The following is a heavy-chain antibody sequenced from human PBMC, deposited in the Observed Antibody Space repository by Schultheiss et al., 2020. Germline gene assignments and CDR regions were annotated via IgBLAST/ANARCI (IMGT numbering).Heavy chain of an antibody. V-gene: IGHV3-53*01. CDR1: GFTVSSYY. J-gene: IGHJ5*02. CDR3: ARGGVIYGDARWYNWFDP. Sequence: GGSLRLSCAASGFTVSSYYMSWVRQAPGKGLEWVSVIYSDGSTYYADSVKGRFTISRDNARNSVYLQMNSLRAEDTAVYYCARGGVIYGDARWYNWFDPWGQGTLVTVSS. CDR2: IYSDGST. D-gene: IGHD4-17*01.